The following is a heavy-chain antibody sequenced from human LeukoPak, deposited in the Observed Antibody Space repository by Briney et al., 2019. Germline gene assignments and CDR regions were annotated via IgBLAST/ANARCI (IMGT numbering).Heavy chain of an antibody. CDR3: ARQISGSAADLDF. D-gene: IGHD6-25*01. CDR2: IYPDDSDT. CDR1: GYSFSTYW. V-gene: IGHV5-51*01. Sequence: GESLKISCKGSGYSFSTYWIAWVRQMPGKGLEWMAIIYPDDSDTRYGPSFQGQVTISADKSISTAYLQWGSLKASDTAMYYCARQISGSAADLDFWGQGTLVTVSS. J-gene: IGHJ4*02.